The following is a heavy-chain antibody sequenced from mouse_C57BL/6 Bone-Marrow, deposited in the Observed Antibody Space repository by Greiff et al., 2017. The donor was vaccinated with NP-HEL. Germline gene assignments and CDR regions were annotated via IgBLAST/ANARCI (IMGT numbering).Heavy chain of an antibody. CDR2: INPNNGGT. D-gene: IGHD1-1*01. J-gene: IGHJ1*03. Sequence: EVQLQQSGPELVKPGASVKIPCKASGYTFTDYNMDWVKQSHGKSLEWIGDINPNNGGTIYNQKFKGKATLTVDKSSSTAYLELRRLTSEDTTVYYWARRRDYGSSPWYVDVWGTGTTVTVSS. V-gene: IGHV1-18*01. CDR3: ARRRDYGSSPWYVDV. CDR1: GYTFTDYN.